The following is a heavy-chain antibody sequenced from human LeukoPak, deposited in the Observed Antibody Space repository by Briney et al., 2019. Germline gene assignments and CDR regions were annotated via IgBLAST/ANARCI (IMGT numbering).Heavy chain of an antibody. Sequence: PSETLSLTCAVYGGSFSGNYWSWIRQSHGQGLEWIGRINTSGSTNSHHSLKRRVTISVDTSNTKFSLKLSSVSAAAAAEYCSGSAQYYYDSSGYYRIDYWGQGTLVTVSS. J-gene: IGHJ4*02. CDR1: GGSFSGNY. CDR2: INTSGST. D-gene: IGHD3-22*01. CDR3: GSAQYYYDSSGYYRIDY. V-gene: IGHV4-59*10.